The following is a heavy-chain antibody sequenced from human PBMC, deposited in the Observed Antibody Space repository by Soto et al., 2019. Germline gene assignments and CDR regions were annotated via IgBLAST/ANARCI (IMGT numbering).Heavy chain of an antibody. V-gene: IGHV3-48*02. CDR3: AIYSSSYYGMDV. Sequence: PGGSLRLSCAASGFTFSSYSMNWVRQAPGKGLEWVSYISSSSSTIYYADSVKGRFTISRDNAKNSLYLQMNSLRDEDTAVYYCAIYSSSYYGMDVWGQGTTVTVSS. D-gene: IGHD6-13*01. CDR2: ISSSSSTI. CDR1: GFTFSSYS. J-gene: IGHJ6*02.